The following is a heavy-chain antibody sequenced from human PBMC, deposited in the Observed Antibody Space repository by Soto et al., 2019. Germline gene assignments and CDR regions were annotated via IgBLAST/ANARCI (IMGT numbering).Heavy chain of an antibody. J-gene: IGHJ6*02. Sequence: GESLKISCKGSGYRFTSYWIGWVRQLPGKGLEWMGIIYPGDSDTRYSPSFQGQVTISADKSISTAYLQWSSLKASDTAMYYCARTVDTAMVRNYYYYYGMDVWGQGTTVTVSS. D-gene: IGHD5-18*01. CDR2: IYPGDSDT. V-gene: IGHV5-51*01. CDR1: GYRFTSYW. CDR3: ARTVDTAMVRNYYYYYGMDV.